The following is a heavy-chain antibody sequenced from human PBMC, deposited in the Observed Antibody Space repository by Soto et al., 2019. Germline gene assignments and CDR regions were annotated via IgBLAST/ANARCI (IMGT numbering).Heavy chain of an antibody. J-gene: IGHJ6*01. CDR2: VSGRGGST. V-gene: IGHV3-23*01. Sequence: GSLLLACPASGFTFAMSWVRQAPGKGLEWVSAVSGRGGSTKYADSVKGRFIISRDNSNSTLYLQMDSLRGEDTAVYYCAKDSKVTTSLYFYYYGFDVWGQGTKVTVSS. D-gene: IGHD4-17*01. CDR1: GFTFA. CDR3: AKDSKVTTSLYFYYYGFDV.